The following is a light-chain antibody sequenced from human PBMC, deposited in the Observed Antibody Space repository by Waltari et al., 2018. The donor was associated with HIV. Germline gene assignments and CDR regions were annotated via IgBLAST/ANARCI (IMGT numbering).Light chain of an antibody. J-gene: IGLJ2*01. CDR1: NNNVGNQG. CDR2: RNN. CDR3: SAWDTSLNAVV. V-gene: IGLV10-54*04. Sequence: QAGLTQPPSVSKDLRQTATLTCTGNNNNVGNQGEAWVQQHQGHPPKLLSDRNNNRPSGISERFSASRSGNTASLTITGLQPEDEADYYCSAWDTSLNAVVFGGGTKLTVL.